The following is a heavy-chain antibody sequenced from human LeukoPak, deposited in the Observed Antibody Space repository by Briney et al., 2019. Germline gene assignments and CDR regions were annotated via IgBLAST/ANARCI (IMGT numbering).Heavy chain of an antibody. J-gene: IGHJ4*02. V-gene: IGHV3-48*03. CDR3: ARKRVGSDLDY. Sequence: GGSLRLSCVASGFTFSSYEMNWVRQAPGKGLGWVSYIRSSGNIIYYADSVKGRFTISRDNAKNSLYLQMNSLRAEDTAVYYCARKRVGSDLDYWGQGTLVTVSS. D-gene: IGHD1-26*01. CDR2: IRSSGNII. CDR1: GFTFSSYE.